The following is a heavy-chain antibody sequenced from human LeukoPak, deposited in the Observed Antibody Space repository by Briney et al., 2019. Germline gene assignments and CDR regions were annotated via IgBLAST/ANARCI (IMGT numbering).Heavy chain of an antibody. CDR3: AGVAHPRDWFDP. Sequence: ASVKVSCKASGYTFTSYGISWVRQAPGQGLEWMGWISAYNGNTNYAQKLQGRVTMTTDTSTSTAYMELRSLRSDDTAVYYCAGVAHPRDWFDPWGQGTLVTVSS. V-gene: IGHV1-18*01. D-gene: IGHD3-10*01. J-gene: IGHJ5*02. CDR1: GYTFTSYG. CDR2: ISAYNGNT.